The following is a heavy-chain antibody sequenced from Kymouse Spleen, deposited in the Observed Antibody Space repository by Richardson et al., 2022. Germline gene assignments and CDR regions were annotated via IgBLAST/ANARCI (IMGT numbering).Heavy chain of an antibody. V-gene: IGHV4-34*01. J-gene: IGHJ4*02. CDR1: GGSFSGYY. Sequence: QVQLQQWGAGLLKPSETLSLTCAVYGGSFSGYYWSWIRQPPGKGLEWIGEINHSGSTNYNPSLKSRVTISVDTSKNQFSLKLSSVTAADTAVYYCARGGETGDQDYWGQGTLVTVSS. CDR2: INHSGST. CDR3: ARGGETGDQDY. D-gene: IGHD7-27*02.